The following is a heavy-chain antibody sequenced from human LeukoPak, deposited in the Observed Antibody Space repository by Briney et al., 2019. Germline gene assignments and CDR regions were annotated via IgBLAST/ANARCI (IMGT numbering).Heavy chain of an antibody. J-gene: IGHJ4*02. Sequence: SETLSLTCTVSGGSISSGGYYWSWIRQHPGKGLEWIGYIYYSGSTYYNPSLKSRVTISVDTSKNQFSLKLGSATAADTAVYYCARAGGGGQLWPLFDYWGQGTLVTVSS. CDR2: IYYSGST. CDR1: GGSISSGGYY. CDR3: ARAGGGGQLWPLFDY. D-gene: IGHD5-18*01. V-gene: IGHV4-31*03.